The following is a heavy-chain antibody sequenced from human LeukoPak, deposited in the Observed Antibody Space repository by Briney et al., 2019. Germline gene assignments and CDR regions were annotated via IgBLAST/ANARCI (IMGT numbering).Heavy chain of an antibody. CDR3: ARRSGWAKIDY. CDR2: IYYSGST. J-gene: IGHJ4*02. D-gene: IGHD6-19*01. CDR1: GGSISSYY. V-gene: IGHV4-59*01. Sequence: PSETLSLTCTVSGGSISSYYWSWIRQPPGKGLEWIGYIYYSGSTNYNPSLKSRVTISVDTSKNQFSLKLSSVTAADTAVYYCARRSGWAKIDYWGQGTLVTVSS.